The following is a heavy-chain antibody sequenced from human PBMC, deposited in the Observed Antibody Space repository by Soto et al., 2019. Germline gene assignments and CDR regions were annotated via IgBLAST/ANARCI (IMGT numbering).Heavy chain of an antibody. CDR1: GGTFSSYA. V-gene: IGHV1-69*01. J-gene: IGHJ5*02. CDR3: ARREGVGDGYNLWVWGWFDP. CDR2: IIPIFGTA. D-gene: IGHD1-26*01. Sequence: QVQLVQSGAEVKKPGSSVKVSCKASGGTFSSYAISWVRQAPGQGLEWMGGIIPIFGTANYAQKFQGRVTITADESTSTAYMELSSLRSEDTAVYYCARREGVGDGYNLWVWGWFDPWGQGTLVTVSS.